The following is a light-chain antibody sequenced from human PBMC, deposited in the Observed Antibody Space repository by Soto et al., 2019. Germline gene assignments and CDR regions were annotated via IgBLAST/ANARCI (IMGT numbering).Light chain of an antibody. CDR1: QSVSSSF. CDR3: HQYGSSPYT. V-gene: IGKV3-20*01. J-gene: IGKJ2*01. CDR2: GAS. Sequence: EIVLTQSPGTLSLSPGERATLSCRASQSVSSSFLAWYQQNPGQAPRLLIYGASSRATGIPDRFSGSGSGTDFTLTISRLEPEDFAVYYCHQYGSSPYTFGQGTKLGIK.